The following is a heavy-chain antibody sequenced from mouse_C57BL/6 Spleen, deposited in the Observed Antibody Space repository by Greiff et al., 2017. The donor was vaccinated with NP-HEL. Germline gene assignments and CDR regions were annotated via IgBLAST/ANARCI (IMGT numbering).Heavy chain of an antibody. CDR2: ISNLAYSI. D-gene: IGHD1-1*01. J-gene: IGHJ2*01. CDR1: GFTFSDYG. CDR3: ARQRVITTPYFDY. Sequence: EVKVVESGGGLVQPGGSLKLSCAASGFTFSDYGMAWVRQAPRKGPEWVAFISNLAYSIYYADTVTGRFTISRENAKNTLYLEMSSLRSEDTAMYYCARQRVITTPYFDYWGQGTTLTVSS. V-gene: IGHV5-15*01.